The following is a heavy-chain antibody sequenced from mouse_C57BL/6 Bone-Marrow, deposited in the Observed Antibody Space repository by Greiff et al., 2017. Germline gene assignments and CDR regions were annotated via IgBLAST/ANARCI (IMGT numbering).Heavy chain of an antibody. J-gene: IGHJ4*01. Sequence: QVQLQQSGAELARPGASVKLSCKASGYTFTSYGISWVKQRTGQGLEWIGEIYPRSGNTYYNEKFKGKATLTADNSSSTAYMELRSLTSEDSAVYFCARSGRGENYAMDYWGQGTSVTVSS. CDR2: IYPRSGNT. CDR1: GYTFTSYG. CDR3: ARSGRGENYAMDY. V-gene: IGHV1-81*01.